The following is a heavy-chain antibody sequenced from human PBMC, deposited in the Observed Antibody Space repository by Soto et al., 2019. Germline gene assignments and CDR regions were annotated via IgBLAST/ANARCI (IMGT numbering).Heavy chain of an antibody. CDR1: GGSISSYY. CDR2: IYYSGST. V-gene: IGHV4-59*01. J-gene: IGHJ6*03. D-gene: IGHD1-7*01. CDR3: ARVLTGTTLLDNYYYYMDV. Sequence: SETLSLTCTVSGGSISSYYWSWIRQPPGKGLEWVGYIYYSGSTNYNPSLKSRVTISVDTSKNQFSLKLSSVTAADTAVYYCARVLTGTTLLDNYYYYMDVWGKGTTVTVSS.